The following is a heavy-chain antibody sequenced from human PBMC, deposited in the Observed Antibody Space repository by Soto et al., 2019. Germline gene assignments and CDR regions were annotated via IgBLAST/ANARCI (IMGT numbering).Heavy chain of an antibody. CDR3: AKNYYYGMDV. CDR1: GFTVSSNY. CDR2: IYSGGST. Sequence: VSLRLSFAASGFTVSSNYMSWVRQAPGKGLEWVSVIYSGGSTYYADSVKGRFTISRDNSKNTLYLQMNSLRAEDTAVYYCAKNYYYGMDVWGQGTTVTVSS. J-gene: IGHJ6*02. V-gene: IGHV3-53*01.